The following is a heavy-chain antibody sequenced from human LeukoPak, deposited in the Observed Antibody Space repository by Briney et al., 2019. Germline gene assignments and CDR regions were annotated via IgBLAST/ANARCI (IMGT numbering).Heavy chain of an antibody. CDR3: ARGAGGAHY. Sequence: GGSLRLSCAASGFTVSSNFMSWVRQAPGQGLEWVSGIYSDGSPNYADSVRGRFTISRDNSKNTVYLQMNSLRAEDTAVYYCARGAGGAHYWGQGTLVTVSS. V-gene: IGHV3-66*01. CDR2: IYSDGSP. CDR1: GFTVSSNF. J-gene: IGHJ4*02. D-gene: IGHD6-13*01.